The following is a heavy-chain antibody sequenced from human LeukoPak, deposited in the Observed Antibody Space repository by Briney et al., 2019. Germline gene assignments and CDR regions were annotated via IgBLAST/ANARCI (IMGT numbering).Heavy chain of an antibody. CDR1: GGSISSSSYY. V-gene: IGHV4-39*01. CDR2: IYYSGST. Sequence: SETLSLTCTVSGGSISSSSYYWGWIRQPPGKGLEWIGSIYYSGSTYYNPSLKSRVTISVDTSKNQFSLKLSSVTAADTAVYYCARQIGCSSGWVDYWGQGTLVTVSS. J-gene: IGHJ4*02. CDR3: ARQIGCSSGWVDY. D-gene: IGHD6-19*01.